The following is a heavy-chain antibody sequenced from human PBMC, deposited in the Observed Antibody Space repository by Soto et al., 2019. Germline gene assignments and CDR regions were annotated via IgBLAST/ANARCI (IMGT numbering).Heavy chain of an antibody. Sequence: QLQLQESGPGLVRPSQTLSLTCSVSGGSITRGGYYWGWIRQLPEKGLDWVAYVYSSGRTYYNPSLQTRLSISLDTPKIQFSLILRSVTAADTAVYYCASDHNGFNRAFDIWGQGAMVTVTS. J-gene: IGHJ3*02. CDR2: VYSSGRT. CDR3: ASDHNGFNRAFDI. V-gene: IGHV4-31*03. D-gene: IGHD5-12*01. CDR1: GGSITRGGYY.